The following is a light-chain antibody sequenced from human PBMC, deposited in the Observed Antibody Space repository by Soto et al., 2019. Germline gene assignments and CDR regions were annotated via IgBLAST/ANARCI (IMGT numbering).Light chain of an antibody. CDR2: DAS. CDR1: QNIHRW. Sequence: DIQMTQYPSTLSASIGDRVTITCRASQNIHRWLAWYQQKPGKAPKLLIYDASSLKSGVPSRFSGSASGTEFTLTISSLQSDDFAVYYCQQSNNWPPTFGQGTKVDI. V-gene: IGKV1-5*01. CDR3: QQSNNWPPT. J-gene: IGKJ1*01.